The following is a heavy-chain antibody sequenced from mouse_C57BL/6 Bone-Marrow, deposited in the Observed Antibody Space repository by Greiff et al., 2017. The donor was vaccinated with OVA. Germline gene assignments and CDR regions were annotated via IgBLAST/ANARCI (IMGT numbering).Heavy chain of an antibody. D-gene: IGHD1-1*01. V-gene: IGHV1-85*01. CDR1: GYTFTSYD. Sequence: QVQLKESGPELVKPGASVKLSCKASGYTFTSYDINWVKQRPGQGLEWIGWIYPRDGSTKYNEKFKGKATLTVDPSSSTAYMELHSLTSEDSAVYFCARSSITTVVGPFAYWGQGTLVTVSA. CDR2: IYPRDGST. J-gene: IGHJ3*01. CDR3: ARSSITTVVGPFAY.